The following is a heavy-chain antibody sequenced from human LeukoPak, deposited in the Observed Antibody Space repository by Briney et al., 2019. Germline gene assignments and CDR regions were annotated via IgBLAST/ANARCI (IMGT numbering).Heavy chain of an antibody. CDR2: MNPNSENT. Sequence: GASVKVSCKTSGYSFSSYEINWVRQPPGRGLEWMGWMNPNSENTAYAQKFQGRITMTRDASIRTAYMELNSLRSEDTAVYYCVRLFVQEPSGWFDPWGQGTLVTVS. J-gene: IGHJ5*02. D-gene: IGHD3-10*01. CDR1: GYSFSSYE. V-gene: IGHV1-8*01. CDR3: VRLFVQEPSGWFDP.